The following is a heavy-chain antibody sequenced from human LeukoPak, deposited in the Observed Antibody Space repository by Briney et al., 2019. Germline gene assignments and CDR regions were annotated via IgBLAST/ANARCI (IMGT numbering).Heavy chain of an antibody. Sequence: PGRSLRLSCAASGFTFDDYAMHWVRQAPGKGLEWVSGISWNSGSIGYADSVKGRFTISRDNAKNSLYLQMNSLRAEDTALYYCAKAPPSGYCSGGSCSVTWGQGTLVTVSS. D-gene: IGHD2-15*01. J-gene: IGHJ5*02. V-gene: IGHV3-9*01. CDR1: GFTFDDYA. CDR2: ISWNSGSI. CDR3: AKAPPSGYCSGGSCSVT.